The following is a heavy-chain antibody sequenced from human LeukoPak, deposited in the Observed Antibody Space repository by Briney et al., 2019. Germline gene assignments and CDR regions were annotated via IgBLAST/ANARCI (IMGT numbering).Heavy chain of an antibody. CDR2: IIPIFGTA. CDR3: ARGEDIVVVPAEYYYMDV. V-gene: IGHV1-69*05. Sequence: SVKVSCKASGGTFSSYAISWVRQAPGQGLEWMGRIIPIFGTANYAQKFQGRVTMTTDTSTSTAYMELRSLRSDDTAVYYCARGEDIVVVPAEYYYMDVWGKGTTVTVSS. CDR1: GGTFSSYA. J-gene: IGHJ6*03. D-gene: IGHD2-2*01.